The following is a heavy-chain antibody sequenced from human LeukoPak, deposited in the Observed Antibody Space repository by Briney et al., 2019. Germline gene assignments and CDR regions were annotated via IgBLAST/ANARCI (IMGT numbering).Heavy chain of an antibody. D-gene: IGHD5-24*01. J-gene: IGHJ4*02. CDR2: FNHGGST. CDR1: GESLTDFS. V-gene: IGHV4-34*01. CDR3: ARRVRWLQLYYFDY. Sequence: SETLSLTCVVTGESLTDFSWSWLRQPPGKGLEWIGDFNHGGSTKFNASLKSRVTISGDISKNQFSLKLSSVTAADTAVYYCARRVRWLQLYYFDYWGQGTLVTVSS.